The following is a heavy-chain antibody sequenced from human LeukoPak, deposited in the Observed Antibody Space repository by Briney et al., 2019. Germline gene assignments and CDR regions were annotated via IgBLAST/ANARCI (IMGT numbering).Heavy chain of an antibody. Sequence: KSGGSLRPSCAASGFTFSTYAMEWVRQAPGKGLEWVSSITGDNNYIYYADSVKGRFTISRDNAKNSLFLHMSSLRAGDTAVYYCARLSASSYGKYYFDYWGQGALVTVSS. CDR1: GFTFSTYA. CDR3: ARLSASSYGKYYFDY. J-gene: IGHJ4*02. V-gene: IGHV3-21*06. CDR2: ITGDNNYI. D-gene: IGHD1-26*01.